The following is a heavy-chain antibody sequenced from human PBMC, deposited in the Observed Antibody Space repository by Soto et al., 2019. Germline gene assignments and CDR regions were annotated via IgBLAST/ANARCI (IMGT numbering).Heavy chain of an antibody. V-gene: IGHV1-18*01. D-gene: IGHD3-3*01. CDR3: ARAPTITIFGVVITDAFDI. CDR1: GYTFTSYG. J-gene: IGHJ3*02. Sequence: GASVKVSCKASGYTFTSYGISWVRQAPGQGLDWMGWISAYNGNTNYAQKLQGRVTMTTDTSTSTAYMELRSLRSDDTAVYYCARAPTITIFGVVITDAFDIWGQGTMVTVSS. CDR2: ISAYNGNT.